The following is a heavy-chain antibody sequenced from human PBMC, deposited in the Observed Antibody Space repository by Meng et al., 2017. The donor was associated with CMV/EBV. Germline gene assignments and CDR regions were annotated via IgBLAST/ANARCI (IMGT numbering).Heavy chain of an antibody. V-gene: IGHV1-69*04. CDR1: GATFSSYT. J-gene: IGHJ5*02. Sequence: CKASGATFSSYTISWVRQAPGQGLEWMGRIIPILGIANYAQKLQGRVTITADKSTSTAYMELSSLRSEDTAVYYCARDRLRQGFDPWGQGTLVTVSS. CDR2: IIPILGIA. CDR3: ARDRLRQGFDP. D-gene: IGHD4-17*01.